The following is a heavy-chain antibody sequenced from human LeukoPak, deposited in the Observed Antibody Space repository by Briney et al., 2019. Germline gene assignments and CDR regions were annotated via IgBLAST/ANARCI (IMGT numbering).Heavy chain of an antibody. CDR3: ARVNSGGMEGTFDY. D-gene: IGHD6-19*01. CDR2: IWYDGSNK. CDR1: GFTFSSYS. J-gene: IGHJ4*02. Sequence: GGSLRLSCAASGFTFSSYSMNWVRQAPGKGLEWVAVIWYDGSNKYYADSVKGRFTISRDNSKNTLYLQMNSLRAEDTAVYYCARVNSGGMEGTFDYWGQGTLVTVSS. V-gene: IGHV3-33*08.